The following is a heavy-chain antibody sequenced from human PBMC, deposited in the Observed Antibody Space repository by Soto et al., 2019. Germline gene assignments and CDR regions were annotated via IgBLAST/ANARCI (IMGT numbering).Heavy chain of an antibody. CDR1: GYTFTSYG. CDR2: INPSGGST. J-gene: IGHJ3*02. CDR3: ARTIQDSSGWYAFDI. Sequence: ASVKVSCKASGYTFTSYGISWVRQAPGQGLEWMGIINPSGGSTSYAQKFQGRVTMTRDTSTSTVYMELSSLRSEDTAVYYCARTIQDSSGWYAFDIWGQGTMVTVSS. V-gene: IGHV1-46*03. D-gene: IGHD6-19*01.